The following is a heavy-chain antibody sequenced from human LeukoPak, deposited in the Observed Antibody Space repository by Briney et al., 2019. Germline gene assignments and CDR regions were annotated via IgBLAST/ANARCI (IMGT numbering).Heavy chain of an antibody. J-gene: IGHJ4*02. CDR1: GFTSSNYW. V-gene: IGHV3-7*04. CDR3: ARDQQQWLGFDY. Sequence: GGSLRLSCAASGFTSSNYWMSWVRQAPGKGLEWVANIKQDGSEKYYVDSVKGRFTISRDNAKDSLYLQMNSLRAEDTAVYYCARDQQQWLGFDYWGQGTLVTVSS. D-gene: IGHD6-19*01. CDR2: IKQDGSEK.